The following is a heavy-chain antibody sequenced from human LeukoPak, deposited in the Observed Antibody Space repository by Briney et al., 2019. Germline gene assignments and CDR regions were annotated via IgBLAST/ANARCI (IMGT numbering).Heavy chain of an antibody. J-gene: IGHJ4*02. CDR1: GYTFTDYY. V-gene: IGHV1-2*06. D-gene: IGHD2-21*01. Sequence: ASVKVSFKTSGYTFTDYYIHWVRQAPGQGLEWMGQLNPHTGGANYPQKFQGRVSMTRDTSINTACIEVSRLTSDDTAVYYCARVTWKTVIAAPDYWGQGTLVTVSS. CDR2: LNPHTGGA. CDR3: ARVTWKTVIAAPDY.